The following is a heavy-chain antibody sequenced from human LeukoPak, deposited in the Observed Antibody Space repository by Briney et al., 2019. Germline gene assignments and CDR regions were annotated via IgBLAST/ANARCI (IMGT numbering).Heavy chain of an antibody. CDR1: GGTFSSYA. V-gene: IGHV1-69*05. CDR3: ARDTPAGAVAFDY. Sequence: SVKVSCKASGGTFSSYAISWVRQAPGQGLEWVGRIIPIFGTANYAQKFQGRVTITTDESTSTAYMELSSLRSEDTAVYYCARDTPAGAVAFDYWGQGTLVTVSS. J-gene: IGHJ4*02. CDR2: IIPIFGTA. D-gene: IGHD6-19*01.